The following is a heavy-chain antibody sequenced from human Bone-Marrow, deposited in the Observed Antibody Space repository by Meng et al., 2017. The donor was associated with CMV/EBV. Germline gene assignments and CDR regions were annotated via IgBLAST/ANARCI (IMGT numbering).Heavy chain of an antibody. D-gene: IGHD6-13*01. CDR3: ARDPVIAAAGTFGFEFDY. V-gene: IGHV1-69*10. CDR2: IMPIYDVV. Sequence: SVKVSCKASGGTFSSYAISWVRQAPGQGLEWMGGIMPIYDVVNYEQKFQGRVTITADKSTSTAYMELSSLRSEDTAVYYCARDPVIAAAGTFGFEFDYWGQGTLVTVSS. CDR1: GGTFSSYA. J-gene: IGHJ4*02.